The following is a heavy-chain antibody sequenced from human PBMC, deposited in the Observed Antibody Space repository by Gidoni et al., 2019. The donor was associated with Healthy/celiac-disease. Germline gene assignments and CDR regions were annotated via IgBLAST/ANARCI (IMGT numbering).Heavy chain of an antibody. Sequence: EVQLVESGGGWVQPGGSLRLSCADSGFTFSSYDMHWVRQATGKGLEWVSAIGTAGDTYYPGSVKGRFTISRENAKNSLYLQMNSLRAGDTAVYYCARVGDGYALDYWGQGTLVTVSS. CDR3: ARVGDGYALDY. V-gene: IGHV3-13*01. J-gene: IGHJ4*02. CDR2: IGTAGDT. CDR1: GFTFSSYD. D-gene: IGHD5-12*01.